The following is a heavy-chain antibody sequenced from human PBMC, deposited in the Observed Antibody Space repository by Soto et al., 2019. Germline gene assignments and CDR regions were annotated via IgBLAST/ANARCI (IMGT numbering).Heavy chain of an antibody. D-gene: IGHD4-17*01. J-gene: IGHJ4*02. CDR1: GFTFNSYW. CDR3: VRGTVTPGLDY. CDR2: INQHGSEK. Sequence: PGGSLRLSCAASGFTFNSYWMTWVRQAPGKGLEWVANINQHGSEKDYVDSVKGRFTITRDNVKHLVYLQMNSLRVEDTAVYYCVRGTVTPGLDYWGQGSLVTVSS. V-gene: IGHV3-7*04.